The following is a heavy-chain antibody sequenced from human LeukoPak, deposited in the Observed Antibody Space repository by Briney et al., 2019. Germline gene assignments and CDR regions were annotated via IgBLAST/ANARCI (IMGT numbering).Heavy chain of an antibody. Sequence: SETLSLTCTVSGGSISSSSYYWGWIRQPPGKGLEWIGRIYTSGSTNYNPSLKGRVTISVDTSKNQFSLKLSSVTAADTAVYYCARGYSSSWYAFDIWGQGTMVTVSS. CDR2: IYTSGST. CDR3: ARGYSSSWYAFDI. D-gene: IGHD6-13*01. CDR1: GGSISSSSYY. V-gene: IGHV4-39*07. J-gene: IGHJ3*02.